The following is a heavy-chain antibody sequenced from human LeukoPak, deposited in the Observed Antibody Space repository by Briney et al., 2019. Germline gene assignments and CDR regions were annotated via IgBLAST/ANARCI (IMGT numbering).Heavy chain of an antibody. D-gene: IGHD3-22*01. Sequence: GGSLRLSCAASGFTFGSYAISWVRQAPGKGLEWVSGISGSGAGTYYADSVRGRFTISRDNSKNTVHLQMSSLRAEDTAVYYCAKVTTMILGAAFDIWGQGTMVTVSS. CDR2: ISGSGAGT. V-gene: IGHV3-23*01. CDR3: AKVTTMILGAAFDI. J-gene: IGHJ3*02. CDR1: GFTFGSYA.